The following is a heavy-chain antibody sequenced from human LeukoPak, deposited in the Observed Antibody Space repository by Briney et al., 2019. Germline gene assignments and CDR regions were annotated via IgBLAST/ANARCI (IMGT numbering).Heavy chain of an antibody. J-gene: IGHJ5*02. CDR3: ASAPTKSDHPWFDP. Sequence: PGGSLRLSCAASGFTFSSYWMHWVRQAPGKGLVWVSRINSDGSSTSYADSVKGRFTISRDNAKNTPYLQMNSLRAEDTAVYYCASAPTKSDHPWFDPWGQGTLVTVSS. CDR1: GFTFSSYW. V-gene: IGHV3-74*01. CDR2: INSDGSST. D-gene: IGHD1-14*01.